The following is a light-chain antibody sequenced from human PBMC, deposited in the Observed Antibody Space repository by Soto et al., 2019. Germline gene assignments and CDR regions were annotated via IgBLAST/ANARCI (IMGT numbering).Light chain of an antibody. Sequence: IQMTQSPSSLSASVGDTVTITCRASQGIRNDLGWYQQKPGKAPKLLIHAASSLESGVPTRFSGSGSGTDFTLTISSLQPEDFATYYCQQANSFPITFGQGTKVDIK. V-gene: IGKV1-6*01. CDR1: QGIRND. CDR3: QQANSFPIT. CDR2: AAS. J-gene: IGKJ1*01.